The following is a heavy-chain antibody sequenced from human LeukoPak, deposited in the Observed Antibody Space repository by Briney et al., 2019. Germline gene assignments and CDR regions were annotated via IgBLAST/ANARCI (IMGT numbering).Heavy chain of an antibody. CDR3: ARHLSPYSSGWSPLDY. CDR2: IYPGDSDT. J-gene: IGHJ4*02. D-gene: IGHD6-19*01. V-gene: IGHV5-51*01. Sequence: GESLKISCKGSGYSFTSFWIGWVRQMPGKGLEWMGIIYPGDSDTRYSPSFQGQVTISADKSISTAYLQWRSLKASDTAMYYCARHLSPYSSGWSPLDYWGQGTLVTVSS. CDR1: GYSFTSFW.